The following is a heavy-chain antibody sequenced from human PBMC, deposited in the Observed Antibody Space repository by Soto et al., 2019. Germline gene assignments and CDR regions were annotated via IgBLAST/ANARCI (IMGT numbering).Heavy chain of an antibody. CDR1: GYTFTSYG. CDR2: ISAYNGNT. CDR3: AIPDRGGRYFY. V-gene: IGHV1-18*01. Sequence: ASVKVSCKASGYTFTSYGISWVRQAPGQGLEWMGWISAYNGNTNYAQKLQGRVTMTTDTSTSTAYKELRSLRSDDTAVYYCAIPDRGGRYFYWGQGTLVTVSS. D-gene: IGHD6-19*01. J-gene: IGHJ4*02.